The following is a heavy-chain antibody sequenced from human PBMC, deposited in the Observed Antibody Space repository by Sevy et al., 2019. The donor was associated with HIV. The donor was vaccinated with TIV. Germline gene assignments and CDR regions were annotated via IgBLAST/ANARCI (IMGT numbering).Heavy chain of an antibody. CDR1: GFTFSTYA. Sequence: GGCLRLSCAASGFTFSTYAIHWVRQAPGKGLEWVAVVSYGGNNKYYADSVKGRFTISRDNSKNTLYLQMNSLRAEDTAVYYCARAFGLRHFDYWGQGTLVTVSS. J-gene: IGHJ4*02. CDR3: ARAFGLRHFDY. V-gene: IGHV3-30*04. CDR2: VSYGGNNK. D-gene: IGHD5-12*01.